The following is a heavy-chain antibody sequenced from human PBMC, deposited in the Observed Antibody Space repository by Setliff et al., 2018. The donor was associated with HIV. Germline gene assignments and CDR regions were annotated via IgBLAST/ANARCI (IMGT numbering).Heavy chain of an antibody. J-gene: IGHJ4*02. CDR2: IIPIVGIG. CDR1: GGTFSSYA. CDR3: ASSSERGDFDY. D-gene: IGHD6-6*01. Sequence: GASVKVSCKASGGTFSSYAISWVRQAPGQGLEWMGGIIPIVGIGNYAQKFQGRVTITADKSTSTAYMDLSSLRSEDTAVYYCASSSERGDFDYWGQGTLVTVS. V-gene: IGHV1-69*10.